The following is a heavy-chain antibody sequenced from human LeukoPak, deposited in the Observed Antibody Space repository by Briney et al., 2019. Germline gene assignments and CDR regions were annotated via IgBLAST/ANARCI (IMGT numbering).Heavy chain of an antibody. D-gene: IGHD3-10*01. J-gene: IGHJ4*02. V-gene: IGHV3-23*01. Sequence: GGSLRLSCAASTFTITTYAISWVRQAPGRGLEWVSAISNSGGSTYYADSVKGRFTISRDNSKNTLYLQINSLRAEDTAIYYCARRGYGSGSYYFDYWGQGTLVTVSS. CDR3: ARRGYGSGSYYFDY. CDR1: TFTITTYA. CDR2: ISNSGGST.